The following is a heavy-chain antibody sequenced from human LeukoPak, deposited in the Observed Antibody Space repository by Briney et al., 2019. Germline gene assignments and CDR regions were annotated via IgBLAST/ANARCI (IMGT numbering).Heavy chain of an antibody. V-gene: IGHV3-23*01. CDR1: GFTFSSYA. D-gene: IGHD6-13*01. J-gene: IGHJ1*01. CDR3: AKVIVAGTHAEYFQH. CDR2: ISGSGGST. Sequence: PGGPLRLSCAASGFTFSSYAMSWVRQAPGKGLEWVSAISGSGGSTYYADSVKGRFTISRDNSKNTLYLQMNSLRAEDTAVYYCAKVIVAGTHAEYFQHWGQGTLVTVSS.